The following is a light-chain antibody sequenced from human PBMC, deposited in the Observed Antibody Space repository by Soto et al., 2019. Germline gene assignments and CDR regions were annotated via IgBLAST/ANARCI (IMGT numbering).Light chain of an antibody. CDR3: QQYDNLPYT. CDR2: DAS. Sequence: DIHMTQSPSSLSASVGDRVTITCQAIQDISNYLNWYQQKPGKDPKLLIYDASNLETGVPSRFSGRGSGTAFTFTISSLQTEDIATYYCQQYDNLPYTFGQGNKLEIK. V-gene: IGKV1-33*01. J-gene: IGKJ2*01. CDR1: QDISNY.